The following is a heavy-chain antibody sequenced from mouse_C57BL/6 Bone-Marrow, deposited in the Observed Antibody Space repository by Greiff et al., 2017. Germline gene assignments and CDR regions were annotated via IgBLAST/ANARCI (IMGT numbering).Heavy chain of an antibody. V-gene: IGHV1-53*01. J-gene: IGHJ1*01. CDR1: GYTFTSYW. CDR2: INPSNGGT. D-gene: IGHD1-1*01. Sequence: VQLQQPGTELVKPGASVKLSCKASGYTFTSYWMHWVKQRPGQGLEWIGNINPSNGGTNYNEKFKSKATLTVDKSSSTAYMQLSRLTSEDSAVYFCGRSPAYGSRWYLDVWGAGTTVTVSS. CDR3: GRSPAYGSRWYLDV.